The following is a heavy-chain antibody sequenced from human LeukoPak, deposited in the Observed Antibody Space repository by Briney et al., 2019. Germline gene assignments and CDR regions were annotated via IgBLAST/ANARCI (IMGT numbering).Heavy chain of an antibody. CDR3: ARVLAYCGGDCAYLDY. D-gene: IGHD2-21*02. Sequence: SVKVSCKASGGTFSSYAISWVRQAPGQGLEWMGRIIPIFGTANYAQKFQGRVTITTDESTSTAYMELSSLRSEDTAVYYCARVLAYCGGDCAYLDYWGRGTLVTVSS. CDR1: GGTFSSYA. J-gene: IGHJ4*02. CDR2: IIPIFGTA. V-gene: IGHV1-69*05.